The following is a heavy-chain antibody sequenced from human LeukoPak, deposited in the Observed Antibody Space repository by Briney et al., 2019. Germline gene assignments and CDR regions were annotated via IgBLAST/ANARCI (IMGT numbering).Heavy chain of an antibody. V-gene: IGHV1-24*01. CDR1: GYTLTELS. CDR3: ATGLNSRFSGAFDI. J-gene: IGHJ3*02. CDR2: FDPEDGET. D-gene: IGHD3-16*01. Sequence: ALVKVSCKVSGYTLTELSMHWVRQAPGKGLEWMGGFDPEDGETIYAQKFQGRVTMTEDTSTDTAYMELSRLRSEDTAVYYCATGLNSRFSGAFDIWGQGTMVTVSS.